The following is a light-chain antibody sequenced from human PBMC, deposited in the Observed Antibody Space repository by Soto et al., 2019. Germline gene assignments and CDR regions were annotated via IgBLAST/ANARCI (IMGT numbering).Light chain of an antibody. CDR2: MAS. J-gene: IGKJ2*01. Sequence: DIQMTQSPSTLSASVGDRVTITCRASQSISSWLAWYQQRPGKAPKLLIYMASTLQSGVPSRFSGSGSGTEFTLTISSLQPDDFATYYCQQYNSYSGAFGQGTELEIK. CDR1: QSISSW. CDR3: QQYNSYSGA. V-gene: IGKV1-5*03.